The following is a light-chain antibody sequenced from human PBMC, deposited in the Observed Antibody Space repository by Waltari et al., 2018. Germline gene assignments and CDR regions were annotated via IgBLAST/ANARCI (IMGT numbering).Light chain of an antibody. J-gene: IGLJ1*01. CDR1: RSAVGGSNY. Sequence: QSALTQPASVSGSPGQSITISCTGTRSAVGGSNYVSWYQQHPGKAPKPMIYDVSDRPSGVSNRFSGSKSGNTASLTISGLQAEDEADYYCSSYTSSNTYVFGTGTKVTVL. CDR2: DVS. CDR3: SSYTSSNTYV. V-gene: IGLV2-14*03.